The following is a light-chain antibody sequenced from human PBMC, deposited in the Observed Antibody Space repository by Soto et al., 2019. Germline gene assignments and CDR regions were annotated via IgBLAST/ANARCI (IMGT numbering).Light chain of an antibody. Sequence: EIVMTQSPATLSVSPGERATLSCRASQSVSSNLAWYQQKPGQAPRLLICGASTRATGIPARFSGSGSGTEFTLTISSLQSEDFAVYYCQQYNNWPPLFTFGPGTKVDIK. J-gene: IGKJ3*01. CDR3: QQYNNWPPLFT. CDR2: GAS. V-gene: IGKV3D-15*01. CDR1: QSVSSN.